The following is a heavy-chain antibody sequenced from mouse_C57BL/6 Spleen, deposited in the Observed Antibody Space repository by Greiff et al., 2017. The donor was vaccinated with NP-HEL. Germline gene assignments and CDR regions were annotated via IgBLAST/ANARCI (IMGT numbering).Heavy chain of an antibody. D-gene: IGHD1-1*01. CDR2: INPNNGGT. V-gene: IGHV1-18*01. Sequence: VQLQQSGPELVKPGASVKIPCKASGYTFTDYNMDWVKQSHGKSLEWIGDINPNNGGTIYNQKFKGKATLTVDKSSSTAYMELRSLTSEDTAVYYCARRGYYGSSYLFAYWGQGTLVTVSA. CDR1: GYTFTDYN. CDR3: ARRGYYGSSYLFAY. J-gene: IGHJ3*01.